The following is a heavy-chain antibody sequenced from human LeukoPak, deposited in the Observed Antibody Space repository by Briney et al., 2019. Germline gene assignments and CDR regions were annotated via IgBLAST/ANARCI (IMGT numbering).Heavy chain of an antibody. CDR3: AKEGEDGRITMVRGVIITQPSAHYFDY. D-gene: IGHD3-10*01. CDR1: GFTFSSYE. V-gene: IGHV3-48*03. J-gene: IGHJ4*02. CDR2: ISSSGSTI. Sequence: GGSLRLSCAASGFTFSSYEMNWVRQAPGKGLEWVSYISSSGSTIYYADSVKGRFTISRDNAKNSLYLQMNSLRAEDTAVYYCAKEGEDGRITMVRGVIITQPSAHYFDYWGQGTLVTVSS.